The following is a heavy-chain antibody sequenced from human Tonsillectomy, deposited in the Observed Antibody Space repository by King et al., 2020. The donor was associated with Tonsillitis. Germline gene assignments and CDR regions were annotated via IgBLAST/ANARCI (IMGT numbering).Heavy chain of an antibody. CDR3: ASYHCSGTTCYWGY. CDR2: IYYSGGT. D-gene: IGHD2-2*01. J-gene: IGHJ4*02. V-gene: IGHV4-31*03. Sequence: VQLQESGPGLVKPSQTLSLTCSVSGGPISSGGYYWSWIRQHPGKGLEWIGYIYYSGGTYYNPSLKSRVTMSVDTSKNHFSLSLTSVTAADTAVYFCASYHCSGTTCYWGYWGQGTLVTVSS. CDR1: GGPISSGGYY.